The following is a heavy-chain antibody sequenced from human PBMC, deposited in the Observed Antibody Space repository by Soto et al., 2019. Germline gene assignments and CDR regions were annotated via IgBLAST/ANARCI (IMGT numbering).Heavy chain of an antibody. V-gene: IGHV1-8*01. CDR3: ARGVTAGVDY. D-gene: IGHD1-26*01. Sequence: QVQLVQSGAEVREPGASVKVSCKASGYSFTSLDINWVRQTTGQGLEWMRWMQPSSGRTGYAQKFQGRVTMTRDTSINTAYMELSSLTSDDTAFYYCARGVTAGVDYWGQGTLVTVSS. CDR2: MQPSSGRT. J-gene: IGHJ4*02. CDR1: GYSFTSLD.